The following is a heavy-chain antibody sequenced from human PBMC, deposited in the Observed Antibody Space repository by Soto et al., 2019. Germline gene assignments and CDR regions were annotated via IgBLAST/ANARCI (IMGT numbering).Heavy chain of an antibody. CDR1: GFTFSSYW. Sequence: GGSVRLSCAASGFTFSSYWMSWVRQAAWKGLEWLANIKQGGSAKYSVDSVKGPFTISRDNSKNSMYLQMNSLRAEDTAVYYCPRVVLWFGQLAEYRMDVWGQGTTVTVSS. CDR3: PRVVLWFGQLAEYRMDV. D-gene: IGHD3-10*01. V-gene: IGHV3-7*03. J-gene: IGHJ6*01. CDR2: IKQGGSAK.